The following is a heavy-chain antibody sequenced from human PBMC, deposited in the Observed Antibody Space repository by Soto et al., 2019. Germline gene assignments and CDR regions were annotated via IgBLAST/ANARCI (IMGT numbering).Heavy chain of an antibody. Sequence: GGSLRLSCAASGFTFSSYWMHWVRQAPGKGLVWVSRINSDGSSTSYADSVKGRFTISRDNAKNTLYLQMNSLRAEDTAVYYCARSGTIFGVVTLGYYYYMDVWGKGTTVTVSS. V-gene: IGHV3-74*01. D-gene: IGHD3-3*01. CDR2: INSDGSST. CDR1: GFTFSSYW. CDR3: ARSGTIFGVVTLGYYYYMDV. J-gene: IGHJ6*03.